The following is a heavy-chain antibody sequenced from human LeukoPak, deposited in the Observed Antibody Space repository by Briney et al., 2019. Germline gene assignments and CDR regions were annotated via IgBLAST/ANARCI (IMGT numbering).Heavy chain of an antibody. CDR3: ASHSSGYLSVAY. V-gene: IGHV1-2*02. CDR2: INPNSGGT. J-gene: IGHJ4*02. CDR1: GYTFTGYY. Sequence: ASVKVSCKASGYTFTGYYLHWVRQAPGQGLERMGWINPNSGGTNYAQKFQGRVTMTRDTSISTAYMELSRLRSDDTAVYYCASHSSGYLSVAYWGQGTLVTVSS. D-gene: IGHD3-22*01.